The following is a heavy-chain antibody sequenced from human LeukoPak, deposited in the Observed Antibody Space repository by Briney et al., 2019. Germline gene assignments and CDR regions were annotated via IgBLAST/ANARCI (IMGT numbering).Heavy chain of an antibody. CDR3: ARAGDVSGYVC. CDR1: GFTFSSYS. V-gene: IGHV3-23*01. CDR2: ISRGGSTN. D-gene: IGHD3-16*01. J-gene: IGHJ1*01. Sequence: GGSLPLTCTASGFTFSSYSWSWVRQAPGKGLEWVGDISRGGSTNYYTAPVKGRFTSSRDNNKHSLLLQMNVTTADDTAKYYWARAGDVSGYVCWGQGAKVSVS.